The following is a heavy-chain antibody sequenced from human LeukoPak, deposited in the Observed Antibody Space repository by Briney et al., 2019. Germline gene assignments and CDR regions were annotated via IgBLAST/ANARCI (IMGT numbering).Heavy chain of an antibody. Sequence: GGSLRLSCIGSGFTFSTYGMTWVRQSPGKGLEWVSVITASGGTTYYADSVKGRFTTSRDNSKNTLFLQMNSLRAEDTAVYYCGVGSTTANYWGQGTLVTVSS. CDR2: ITASGGTT. D-gene: IGHD1-26*01. CDR1: GFTFSTYG. CDR3: GVGSTTANY. J-gene: IGHJ4*02. V-gene: IGHV3-23*01.